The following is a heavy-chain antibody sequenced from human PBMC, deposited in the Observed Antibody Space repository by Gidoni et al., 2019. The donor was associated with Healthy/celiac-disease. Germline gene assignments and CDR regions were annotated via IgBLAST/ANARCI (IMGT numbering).Heavy chain of an antibody. J-gene: IGHJ5*02. CDR3: AKDPVVRGVIIRWFDP. CDR1: GFTFSSYG. Sequence: QVQLVESGGGVVQPGRSLRLSCPASGFTFSSYGMHWVRQAPGKGLEWVAVRSYDGSNKYYADAGKGRFTISRDNSKNTLYLQMNSLRAEDTAVYYCAKDPVVRGVIIRWFDPWGQGTLVTVSS. D-gene: IGHD3-10*01. CDR2: RSYDGSNK. V-gene: IGHV3-30*18.